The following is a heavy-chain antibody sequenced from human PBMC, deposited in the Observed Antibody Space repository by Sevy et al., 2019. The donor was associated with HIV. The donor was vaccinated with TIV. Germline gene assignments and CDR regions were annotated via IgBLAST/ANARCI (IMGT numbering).Heavy chain of an antibody. V-gene: IGHV3-74*01. CDR3: ATPRFAF. CDR2: MNTDGSST. CDR1: GFDFSSHW. J-gene: IGHJ4*02. Sequence: GGSLRLSCEASGFDFSSHWMQWVRQAPGKGLVWVSRMNTDGSSTNYADSVKGRFIISRDNAKNTLYLEMNNLRDEDTALYSCATPRFAFWGPGTLVTVSS.